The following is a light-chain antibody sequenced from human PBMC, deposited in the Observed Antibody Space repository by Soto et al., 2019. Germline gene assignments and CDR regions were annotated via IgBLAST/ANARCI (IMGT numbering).Light chain of an antibody. Sequence: DLQMTQSPSSLSASVGDRVTITCRASQSISSYLNWYQQKPGKAPKLLIYAASSLQSGVPSRFSASGSGTDFTLTISSLQPEDFATYYCQQSYSTPEYTFGQGTKLEIK. CDR2: AAS. CDR1: QSISSY. J-gene: IGKJ2*01. V-gene: IGKV1-39*01. CDR3: QQSYSTPEYT.